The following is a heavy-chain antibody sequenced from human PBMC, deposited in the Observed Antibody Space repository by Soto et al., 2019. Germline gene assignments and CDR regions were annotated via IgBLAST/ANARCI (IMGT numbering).Heavy chain of an antibody. D-gene: IGHD6-19*01. CDR1: RFTFSDYS. V-gene: IGHV3-48*02. J-gene: IGHJ4*02. CDR3: ARESPSSQWLPTRYFDY. Sequence: EVQLVESGGDLVQPGGSLRLSCAASRFTFSDYSMNWVRQASGKGLEWVSYISGGGETIYYADSVRGRFTISRDNAKNSLFLQMSSLREEDTAVYYCARESPSSQWLPTRYFDYWGQGTLVTVSA. CDR2: ISGGGETI.